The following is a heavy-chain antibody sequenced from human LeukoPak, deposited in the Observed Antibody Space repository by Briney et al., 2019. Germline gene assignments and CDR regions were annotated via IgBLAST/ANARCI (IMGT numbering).Heavy chain of an antibody. Sequence: SETLSLTCTVSGGSLVSTTFYWDLLRQPPGKGLEWIGSISYSGSTYYNPSLKSRVTISVDTSKNQFSLKLSSVTAADTAVYYCARRRVAGTEADYWGQGTLVTVSS. CDR2: ISYSGST. CDR1: GGSLVSTTFY. D-gene: IGHD6-19*01. CDR3: ARRRVAGTEADY. V-gene: IGHV4-39*01. J-gene: IGHJ4*02.